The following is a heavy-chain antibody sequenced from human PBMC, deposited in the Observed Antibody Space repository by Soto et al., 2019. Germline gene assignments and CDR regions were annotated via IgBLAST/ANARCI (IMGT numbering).Heavy chain of an antibody. V-gene: IGHV4-39*01. D-gene: IGHD2-2*01. CDR2: IYYSGST. CDR3: ARHYGRKNCSSTSCAFDI. Sequence: QLQLQESGPGLVKPSETLSLTCTVSGGSISSSSYYWGWIRQPPGKGLEWIGRIYYSGSTYYNPSHKSRVTLSVDASKNQFPLKLSSVTAADTAVYYWARHYGRKNCSSTSCAFDIWGQGTMVTVSS. J-gene: IGHJ3*02. CDR1: GGSISSSSYY.